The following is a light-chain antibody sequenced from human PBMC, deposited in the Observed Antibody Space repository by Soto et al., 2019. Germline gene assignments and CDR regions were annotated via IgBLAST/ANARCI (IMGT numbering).Light chain of an antibody. J-gene: IGKJ4*01. V-gene: IGKV3-20*01. CDR1: QSISSSY. CDR2: GAS. CDR3: QQYGSSAT. Sequence: ETVLTQSPGTLSLSPGERATLSCRASQSISSSYLAWYQQKPGQAPRLLIYGASSRATGIPDRFSGSGSGTDFTLTISRLEPEDFAVYYCQQYGSSATFGGGTKVDIK.